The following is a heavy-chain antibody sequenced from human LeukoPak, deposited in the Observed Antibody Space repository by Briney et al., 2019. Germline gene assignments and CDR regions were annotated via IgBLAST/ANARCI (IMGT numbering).Heavy chain of an antibody. Sequence: SETLSLTCTVSACSVSSGLHYWNWTRQPPGKRLEWNGNIYYRGSTDYNPSLKSRVSMSVDTSKNQFSLKLRSVTAADTAVYYCARDSHFCSGISCDLGWFDPWGQGTLVTVSS. CDR3: ARDSHFCSGISCDLGWFDP. CDR2: IYYRGST. D-gene: IGHD2-2*01. V-gene: IGHV4-61*01. CDR1: ACSVSSGLHY. J-gene: IGHJ5*02.